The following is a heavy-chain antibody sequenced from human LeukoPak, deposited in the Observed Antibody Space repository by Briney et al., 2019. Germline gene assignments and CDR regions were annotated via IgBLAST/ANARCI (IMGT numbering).Heavy chain of an antibody. V-gene: IGHV1-69*05. Sequence: ASVKVSCKASGGTFSSYAISWVRQAPGQGLEWMGGIIPIFGTANYAQKFQGRVTITTDESTSTAYMELSSLRSEDTAVYYCASSSNLYSGYDSGDYYYYMDVWGKGTTVTVSS. CDR3: ASSSNLYSGYDSGDYYYYMDV. CDR2: IIPIFGTA. J-gene: IGHJ6*03. D-gene: IGHD5-12*01. CDR1: GGTFSSYA.